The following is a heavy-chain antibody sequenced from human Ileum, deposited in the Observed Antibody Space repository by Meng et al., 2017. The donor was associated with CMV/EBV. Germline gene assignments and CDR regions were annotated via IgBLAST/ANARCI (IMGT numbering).Heavy chain of an antibody. CDR1: GFTFSSYA. CDR3: VRDPNWGGDF. J-gene: IGHJ4*02. D-gene: IGHD7-27*01. CDR2: IIANGGIT. V-gene: IGHV3-23*01. Sequence: LLESGGGLVQPGGSLRLSCAASGFTFSSYAMTWVRQAPGKGLEWVSTIIANGGITYYAQSVRGRFTISRDNSKNTLYLQMDSLRAEDTALYYCVRDPNWGGDFWGQGTLVTVSS.